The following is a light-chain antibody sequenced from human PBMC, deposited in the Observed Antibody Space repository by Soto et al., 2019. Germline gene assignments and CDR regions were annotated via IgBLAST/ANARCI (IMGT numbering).Light chain of an antibody. CDR1: QNIYSN. CDR2: RAS. V-gene: IGKV3-15*01. Sequence: LGMTPSPPTLHVSPAQRATFSCRASQNIYSNIAWYQQSPGQAPRLLSYRASTRATGVPARFSGSGSGTEFTLTISSLQSEDFAVYSCLQYHNLWAFGQGTKVDIK. J-gene: IGKJ1*01. CDR3: LQYHNLWA.